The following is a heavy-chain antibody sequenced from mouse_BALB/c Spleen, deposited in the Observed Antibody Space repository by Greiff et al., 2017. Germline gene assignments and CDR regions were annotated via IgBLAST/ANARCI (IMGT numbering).Heavy chain of an antibody. D-gene: IGHD1-1*01. CDR3: ARDYYGSSYDFDY. Sequence: VNLVESGPGLVAPSQSLSITCTVSGFSLTSYGVHWVRQPPGKGLEWLGVIWAGGSTNYNSALMSRLSISKDNSKSQVFLKMNSLQTDDTAMYYCARDYYGSSYDFDYWGQGTTLTVSS. CDR2: IWAGGST. J-gene: IGHJ2*01. CDR1: GFSLTSYG. V-gene: IGHV2-9*02.